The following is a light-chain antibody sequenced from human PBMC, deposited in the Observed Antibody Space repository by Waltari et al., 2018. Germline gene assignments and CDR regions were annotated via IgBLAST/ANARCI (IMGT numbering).Light chain of an antibody. V-gene: IGKV1-33*01. J-gene: IGKJ1*01. CDR2: DAS. CDR3: QHSEA. Sequence: DMQMTQSPASLSASVGDRVTITCQPSQDVINYINWYQQKSGKAPQLLIYDASTLKTGVPSRFSGRQSGTYFTLTISGLQPEDVGTYYCQHSEAFGQGTTVEI. CDR1: QDVINY.